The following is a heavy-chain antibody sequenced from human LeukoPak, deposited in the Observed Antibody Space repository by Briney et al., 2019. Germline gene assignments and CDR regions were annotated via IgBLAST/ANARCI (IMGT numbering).Heavy chain of an antibody. CDR1: GFSFSDYY. V-gene: IGHV3-11*01. CDR3: ARGGRSGGGS. Sequence: GGSLRLSCAASGFSFSDYYMSWMRQAPGKGLEWVSYISKSGDTTYYADSVKGRFTISRDNAKNSLYLQMNSLRAEDTAVYYCARGGRSGGGSWGQGTLVTVSS. CDR2: ISKSGDTT. J-gene: IGHJ5*02. D-gene: IGHD2-15*01.